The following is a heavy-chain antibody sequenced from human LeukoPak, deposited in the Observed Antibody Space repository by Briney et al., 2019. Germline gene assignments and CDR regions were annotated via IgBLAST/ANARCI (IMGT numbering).Heavy chain of an antibody. Sequence: GGSLRLSCAASGFTFSSYAMRWVRQAPAKGLEWVSSITGSGDSTYYADSVKGRFTISRDNSKNTLYLQMNSLRAEDTAVYYCADSNYWYPVDYWGQGTLVTVSS. D-gene: IGHD4-11*01. CDR2: ITGSGDST. V-gene: IGHV3-23*01. CDR1: GFTFSSYA. CDR3: ADSNYWYPVDY. J-gene: IGHJ4*02.